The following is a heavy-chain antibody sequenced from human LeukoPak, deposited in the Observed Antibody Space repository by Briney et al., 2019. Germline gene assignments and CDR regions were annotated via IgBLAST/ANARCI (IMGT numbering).Heavy chain of an antibody. Sequence: NSSETLSLTCTVSGASISRDDYYWSWIRQRPGKGLEWIGYISYGGNTYYNPSLKIRVTISEETSKKQFSLKLTSEIAAHTAVYYCASEYGDWVGGRPYNWFDPWGQGALVTVAS. D-gene: IGHD4-17*01. V-gene: IGHV4-30-4*08. CDR1: GASISRDDYY. CDR3: ASEYGDWVGGRPYNWFDP. J-gene: IGHJ5*02. CDR2: ISYGGNT.